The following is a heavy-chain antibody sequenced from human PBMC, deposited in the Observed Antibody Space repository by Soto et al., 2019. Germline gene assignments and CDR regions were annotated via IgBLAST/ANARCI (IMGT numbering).Heavy chain of an antibody. CDR1: GGSINAFF. J-gene: IGHJ6*02. CDR2: IFYSGSI. Sequence: QVQLQESGPGLVKPSETLSLTCTVSGGSINAFFWSWVRQPPGKGLESIGYIFYSGSINYNPSLKSRVTISLDTSKTQFSLNLTSVTAADTAVYYCATQTGLYYYGMDVWGQGTTVAVSS. V-gene: IGHV4-59*01. CDR3: ATQTGLYYYGMDV.